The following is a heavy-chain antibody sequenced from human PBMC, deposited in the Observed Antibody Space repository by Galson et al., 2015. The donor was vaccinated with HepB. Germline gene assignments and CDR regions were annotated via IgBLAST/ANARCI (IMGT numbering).Heavy chain of an antibody. CDR2: IYSGGST. Sequence: SLRLSCAASGFTVSSNYMSWVRQAPGKGLEWVSVIYSGGSTYYADSVKGRFTISRDNSKNTLYLQMNSLRAEDTAVYYCARGPGPTPKKYHYYYGMDVWGQGTTVTVSS. V-gene: IGHV3-53*01. J-gene: IGHJ6*02. CDR1: GFTVSSNY. CDR3: ARGPGPTPKKYHYYYGMDV. D-gene: IGHD3-10*01.